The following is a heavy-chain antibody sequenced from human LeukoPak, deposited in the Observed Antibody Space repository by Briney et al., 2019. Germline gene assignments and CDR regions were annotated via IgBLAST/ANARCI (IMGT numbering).Heavy chain of an antibody. J-gene: IGHJ4*02. D-gene: IGHD6-19*01. CDR3: ATEGTIAVAGSFDS. V-gene: IGHV1-24*01. Sequence: ASVKVSCKVSGYTLTELSMHGVRQAPGKGLEWMGGFDPEDGETIYAQKFHGRVTMTDDTSTETAYMEISSLRSEDTPVSYCATEGTIAVAGSFDSWGQGTLVTVSS. CDR1: GYTLTELS. CDR2: FDPEDGET.